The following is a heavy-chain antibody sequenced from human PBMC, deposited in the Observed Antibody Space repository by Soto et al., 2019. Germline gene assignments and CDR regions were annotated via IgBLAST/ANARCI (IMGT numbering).Heavy chain of an antibody. CDR2: ISSSGSTI. V-gene: IGHV3-48*03. Sequence: GGSLRLSCAASGFTFSSYEMNWVRQAPGKGLEWVSYISSSGSTIYYADSVKGRFTISRDNAKNSLYLQMNSLRAEDTAVYYCARAGVGSVTDYWGQGTLVTVSS. J-gene: IGHJ4*02. D-gene: IGHD4-4*01. CDR1: GFTFSSYE. CDR3: ARAGVGSVTDY.